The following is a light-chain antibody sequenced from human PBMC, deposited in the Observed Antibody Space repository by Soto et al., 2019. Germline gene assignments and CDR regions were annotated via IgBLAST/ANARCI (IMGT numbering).Light chain of an antibody. Sequence: DIQMTQSPSSLSASVWGRVTITCRASQDIGNNLGWYQQKPGNAPRRLIYAASSLQSGVPSRFSGSGSGTGFTLTISSLQPEDFATYYCLQHYTYLWTFGQGTKVDIK. CDR1: QDIGNN. CDR2: AAS. V-gene: IGKV1-17*01. CDR3: LQHYTYLWT. J-gene: IGKJ1*01.